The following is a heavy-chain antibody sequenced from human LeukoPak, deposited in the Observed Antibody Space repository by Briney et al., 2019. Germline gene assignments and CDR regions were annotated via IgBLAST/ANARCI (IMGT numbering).Heavy chain of an antibody. CDR2: IYNSGST. Sequence: PSETLSLTCAVSGYSISNTHYWGWIRQPPGKGLEWIGSIYNSGSTHYNPSLKSRVTISVDTSMNQFSLKLSPVTAADTAVYYCARNSSGIHFDYWGRGTLVTVSS. CDR1: GYSISNTHY. V-gene: IGHV4-38-2*01. J-gene: IGHJ4*02. D-gene: IGHD3-22*01. CDR3: ARNSSGIHFDY.